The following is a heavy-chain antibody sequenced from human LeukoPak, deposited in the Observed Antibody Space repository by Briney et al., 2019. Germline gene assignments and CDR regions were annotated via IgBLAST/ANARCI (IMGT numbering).Heavy chain of an antibody. CDR2: IWHDGTEK. Sequence: GGSLRLSCATSGFTFSSYGMHWVRQAPGKGLEWVAVIWHDGTEKHYADSVKGRFAISRDSSKATLYLQMSSLRAEDTAIYYCAKGLGVGYCSGGSRYNNRLDPWGQGTLVTVSS. J-gene: IGHJ5*02. CDR3: AKGLGVGYCSGGSRYNNRLDP. CDR1: GFTFSSYG. V-gene: IGHV3-33*03. D-gene: IGHD2-15*01.